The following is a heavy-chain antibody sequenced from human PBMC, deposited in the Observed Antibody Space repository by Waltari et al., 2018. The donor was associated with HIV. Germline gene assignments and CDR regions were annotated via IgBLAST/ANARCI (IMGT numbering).Heavy chain of an antibody. J-gene: IGHJ4*02. CDR1: GFTFSPYW. D-gene: IGHD6-6*01. V-gene: IGHV3-7*01. CDR3: ARDWVLIAARPGDYFDY. CDR2: INQDGSKK. Sequence: VQPGGSLRLSCAASGFTFSPYWMSWVRQAPGKGLEWVANINQDGSKKYYVDSVKGRFTISRDNAKNSLYLQMNSLRAEDTAVYYCARDWVLIAARPGDYFDYWGQGTLVTVSS.